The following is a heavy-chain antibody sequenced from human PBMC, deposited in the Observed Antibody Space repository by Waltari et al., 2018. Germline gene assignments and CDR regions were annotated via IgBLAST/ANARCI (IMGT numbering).Heavy chain of an antibody. CDR3: ARVSGSLPPIWNWFDP. D-gene: IGHD1-26*01. CDR2: INHSGST. V-gene: IGHV4-34*01. Sequence: QVQLQQWGAGLLKPSETLSLTCAVYGGSFSGYYWSWIRQPPGKGLEWIGEINHSGSTNYNPSLKIRGTISVDTSKNQFSLKLSSVTAADTAVYYCARVSGSLPPIWNWFDPWGQGTLVTVSS. J-gene: IGHJ5*02. CDR1: GGSFSGYY.